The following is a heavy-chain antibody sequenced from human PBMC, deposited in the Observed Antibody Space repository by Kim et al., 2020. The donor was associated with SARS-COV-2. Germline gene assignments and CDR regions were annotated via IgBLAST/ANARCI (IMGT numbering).Heavy chain of an antibody. CDR3: ARVNIVVVVAARYFDY. J-gene: IGHJ4*02. Sequence: PALKSRVTISVDTSKNQFSLKLSSVTAAGTAVYYCARVNIVVVVAARYFDYWGQGTLVTVSS. D-gene: IGHD2-15*01. V-gene: IGHV4-31*02.